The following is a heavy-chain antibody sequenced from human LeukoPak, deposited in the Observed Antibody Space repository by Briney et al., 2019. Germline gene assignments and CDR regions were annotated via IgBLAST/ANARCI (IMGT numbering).Heavy chain of an antibody. D-gene: IGHD4-17*01. CDR2: IYSGGST. V-gene: IGHV3-53*01. CDR1: GFTVSSNS. Sequence: GGSLRLSCTVSGFTVSSNSMSWVRQAPGKGLEWVSFIYSGGSTQYSDSVKGRFTISRDNSKNTLYLQMNSLRAEDTAVYYCARVSPNTVTTLQYFDYWGQGTLVTVSS. CDR3: ARVSPNTVTTLQYFDY. J-gene: IGHJ4*02.